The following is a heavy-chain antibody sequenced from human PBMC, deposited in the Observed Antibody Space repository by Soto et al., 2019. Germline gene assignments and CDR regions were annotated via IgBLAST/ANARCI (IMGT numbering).Heavy chain of an antibody. J-gene: IGHJ5*02. CDR2: IYYSGST. D-gene: IGHD6-13*01. Sequence: SETLSLTCTVSGGSISSGGYYWSWIRQHPGKGLEWIGYIYYSGSTYYNPSLKSRVTISVDTSKNQFSLKLSSVTAADTAVYYCARDVMAAAGTWFDPWGQGTLVTVSS. CDR3: ARDVMAAAGTWFDP. CDR1: GGSISSGGYY. V-gene: IGHV4-31*03.